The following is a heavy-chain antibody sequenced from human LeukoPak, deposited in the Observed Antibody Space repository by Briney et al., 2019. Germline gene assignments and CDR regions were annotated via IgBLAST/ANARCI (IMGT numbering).Heavy chain of an antibody. D-gene: IGHD2-15*01. CDR1: GGSISSYY. CDR2: IYYSGST. Sequence: SKTLSLTCTVSGGSISSYYWSWIRQPPGKGLEWIGYIYYSGSTNYNPSLKSRVTISVDTSKNQFSLKLSSVTAADTAVYYCARVQYCSGGSCYPNYYYYMDVWGKGTTVTVSS. CDR3: ARVQYCSGGSCYPNYYYYMDV. J-gene: IGHJ6*03. V-gene: IGHV4-59*01.